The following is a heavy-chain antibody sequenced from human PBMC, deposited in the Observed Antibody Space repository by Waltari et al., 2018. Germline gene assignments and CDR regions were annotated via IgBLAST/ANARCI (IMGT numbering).Heavy chain of an antibody. J-gene: IGHJ4*02. Sequence: EVQLVESGGGLVQPGGSLRLSCAASVFTLGSFWMCWVRQAPGKGLEWVASIKQDGSEKYYVDSVKGRFTISRDNVDYSLFLQMSTLRAEDTAVYYCARLLGGVTTFDSWGQGTLVTVSS. CDR2: IKQDGSEK. CDR3: ARLLGGVTTFDS. CDR1: VFTLGSFW. D-gene: IGHD3-16*01. V-gene: IGHV3-7*01.